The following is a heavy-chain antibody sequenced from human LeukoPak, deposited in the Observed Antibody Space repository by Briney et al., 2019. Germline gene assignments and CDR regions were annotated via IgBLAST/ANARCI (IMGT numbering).Heavy chain of an antibody. CDR1: GFTFSSYA. D-gene: IGHD6-19*01. Sequence: PGGSLRLSCAASGFTFSSYAMSWVRQAPGKGLERVSAISGSGGSTYYADSVKGRFTISRDNSKNTLYLQMNSLRAEDTAVYYCAKDGYSSGWYYWYFDLWGRGTLVTVSS. CDR3: AKDGYSSGWYYWYFDL. J-gene: IGHJ2*01. CDR2: ISGSGGST. V-gene: IGHV3-23*01.